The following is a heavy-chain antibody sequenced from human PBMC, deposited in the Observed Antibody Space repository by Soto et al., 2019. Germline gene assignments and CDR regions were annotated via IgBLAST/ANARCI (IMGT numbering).Heavy chain of an antibody. V-gene: IGHV3-23*01. Sequence: EVQLLESEGGLVQPGKSLRLSCAASGFIFSDYTMSWVRQAPGKGLEWVSALSGSGSSTYYADSVKGRFTISRDNLKNTVSLQMDNLTVDDTAVYYCAKGGVTRSYYYAMDVWGQGTTVTVSS. CDR3: AKGGVTRSYYYAMDV. CDR1: GFIFSDYT. J-gene: IGHJ6*02. CDR2: LSGSGSST.